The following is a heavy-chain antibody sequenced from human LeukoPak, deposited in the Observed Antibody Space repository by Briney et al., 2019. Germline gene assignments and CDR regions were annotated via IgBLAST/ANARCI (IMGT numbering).Heavy chain of an antibody. CDR1: GFTFDDYA. CDR3: AKDTRDILTGYYNTALDY. Sequence: GGSLRLSCAASGFTFDDYAMHWVRQAPGKGLEWVSGISWNSGSIGYADFVKGRFTISRDNAKNSLYLQMNSLRAEDTALYYCAKDTRDILTGYYNTALDYWGQGTLVTVSS. V-gene: IGHV3-9*01. J-gene: IGHJ4*02. D-gene: IGHD3-9*01. CDR2: ISWNSGSI.